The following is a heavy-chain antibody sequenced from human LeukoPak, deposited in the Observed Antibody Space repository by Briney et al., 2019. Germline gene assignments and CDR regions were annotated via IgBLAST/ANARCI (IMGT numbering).Heavy chain of an antibody. CDR3: TKDRRGPAAGTWYFDS. D-gene: IGHD6-13*01. CDR1: GFTFSSYA. Sequence: GGSLRLSCATSGFTFSSYAMSWVRQAPGKGLEWVSAISNNGGYTYYADSVRGRFTISRDNSKNTVYLQLNSLRAGDTAIYYCTKDRRGPAAGTWYFDSWGQGTLVTVSS. J-gene: IGHJ4*02. CDR2: ISNNGGYT. V-gene: IGHV3-23*01.